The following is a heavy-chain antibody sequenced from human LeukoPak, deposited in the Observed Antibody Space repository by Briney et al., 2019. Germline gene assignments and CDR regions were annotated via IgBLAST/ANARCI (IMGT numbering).Heavy chain of an antibody. CDR2: INQGGSVN. D-gene: IGHD5-12*01. Sequence: GGSLSLSCAASGVSFRGFWMTWVRQAPGKGLEWVANINQGGSVNYYVYSVNGRFTISSTDANSLLHVQMTGMADEDTAGYCCARFGYSGWNLEYWGQGTLVTVSS. CDR3: ARFGYSGWNLEY. CDR1: GVSFRGFW. J-gene: IGHJ4*02. V-gene: IGHV3-7*01.